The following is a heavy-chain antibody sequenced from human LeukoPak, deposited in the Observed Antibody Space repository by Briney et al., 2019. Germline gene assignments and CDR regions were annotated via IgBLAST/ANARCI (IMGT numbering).Heavy chain of an antibody. V-gene: IGHV3-30*02. CDR1: GFTFSSYA. CDR2: IRYDGSNK. CDR3: APGDWFDP. J-gene: IGHJ5*02. Sequence: GGSLTLSCAASGFTFSSYAMHWVCQAPGKGLEWVAFIRYDGSNKYYADSVKGRFTISRDNSKNTLYLQMNSLRAEDTAVYYCAPGDWFDPWGQGTLVTVSS. D-gene: IGHD3-10*01.